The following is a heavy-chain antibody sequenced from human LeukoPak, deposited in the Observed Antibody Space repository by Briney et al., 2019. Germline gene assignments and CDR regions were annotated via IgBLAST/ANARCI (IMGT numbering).Heavy chain of an antibody. CDR1: GYTFTSYD. Sequence: ASVKVPCKASGYTFTSYDINWVRQATGQGLEWMGWMNPNSGNTGYAQKFQGRVTMTRDTSISTAYMELSSLRSEDTAVYYCARGGDYDSSGYYLPFDYWGQGTLVTVSS. V-gene: IGHV1-8*01. J-gene: IGHJ4*02. CDR2: MNPNSGNT. D-gene: IGHD3-22*01. CDR3: ARGGDYDSSGYYLPFDY.